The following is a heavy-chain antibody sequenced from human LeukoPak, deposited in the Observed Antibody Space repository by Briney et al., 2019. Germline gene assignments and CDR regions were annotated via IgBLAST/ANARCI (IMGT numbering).Heavy chain of an antibody. CDR3: ARGAGVGAEGYYFDY. CDR1: GFIFSDYG. J-gene: IGHJ4*02. CDR2: ISSSSSTI. Sequence: GSLRLSCAASGFIFSDYGMSWVRQAPGKGLEWVSYISSSSSTIYYADSVKGRFTISRDNAKNSLYLQMNSLRAEDTAVYYCARGAGVGAEGYYFDYWGQGTLVTVSS. D-gene: IGHD1-26*01. V-gene: IGHV3-48*01.